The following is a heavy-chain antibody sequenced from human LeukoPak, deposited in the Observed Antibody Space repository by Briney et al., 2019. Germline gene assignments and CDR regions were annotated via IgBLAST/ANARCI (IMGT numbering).Heavy chain of an antibody. V-gene: IGHV3-30*02. Sequence: GGSLRLSCAASGFTFSSYGMHWVRQAPGKGLEWVAFIRYDGSNKYYADSVKGRSTISRDNSKNTLYLQMNSLRAEDTAVYYCAKAGGYCSSTSCYPFDYWGQGALVTVSS. CDR3: AKAGGYCSSTSCYPFDY. D-gene: IGHD2-2*01. CDR1: GFTFSSYG. CDR2: IRYDGSNK. J-gene: IGHJ4*02.